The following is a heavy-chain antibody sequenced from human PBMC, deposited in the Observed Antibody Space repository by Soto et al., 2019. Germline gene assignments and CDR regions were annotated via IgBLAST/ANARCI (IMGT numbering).Heavy chain of an antibody. D-gene: IGHD5-18*01. CDR2: IDPSDSYT. Sequence: PGESLKISCKGSGYSFTSYWISWVRQMPGKGLEWMGRIDPSDSYTNYSPSFQGHVSISADKSISTAYLQWSSLKASDTAMYYCARHSLSRGYSYGEDGMDVRGQGTTVTVS. V-gene: IGHV5-10-1*01. CDR1: GYSFTSYW. CDR3: ARHSLSRGYSYGEDGMDV. J-gene: IGHJ6*02.